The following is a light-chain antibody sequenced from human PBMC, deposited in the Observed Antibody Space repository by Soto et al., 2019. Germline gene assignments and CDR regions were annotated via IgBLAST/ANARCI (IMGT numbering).Light chain of an antibody. V-gene: IGLV2-14*01. Sequence: QSALTQPASVSGSPGQSITISCTGTSSDVGGYNYVSWYQQHPGKAPKLMIYDVSNRPSGVSNRFSGSKSGNTASLTISGLQADDEADYYCSSSTSSSTQVVFGGGTKLTVL. CDR3: SSSTSSSTQVV. CDR2: DVS. J-gene: IGLJ2*01. CDR1: SSDVGGYNY.